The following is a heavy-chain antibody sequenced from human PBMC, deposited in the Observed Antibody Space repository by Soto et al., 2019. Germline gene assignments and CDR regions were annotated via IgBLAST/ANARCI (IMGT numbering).Heavy chain of an antibody. CDR1: GFTFSSYA. D-gene: IGHD3-3*01. CDR3: ASSLRYYDFWSGSNSPADDY. Sequence: PGGSLRLSCAASGFTFSSYAMSWVRQAPGKGLEWVSAISGSGGSTYYADSVKGRFTISRDNSKNTLYLQMNSLRAEDTAVYYCASSLRYYDFWSGSNSPADDYWGQGTLVTAPQ. J-gene: IGHJ4*02. V-gene: IGHV3-23*01. CDR2: ISGSGGST.